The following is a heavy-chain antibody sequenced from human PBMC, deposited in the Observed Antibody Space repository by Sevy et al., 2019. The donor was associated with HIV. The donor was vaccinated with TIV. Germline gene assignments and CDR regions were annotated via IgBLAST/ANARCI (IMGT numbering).Heavy chain of an antibody. CDR3: ARGPYYYESINHKLYYDYGMDV. D-gene: IGHD3-22*01. CDR2: INQSGST. Sequence: SETLSLTCTVYGESFSNYYRSWIRQPPGKGLEWIGEINQSGSTNYNASLKSRITISVDTSKKHFTLRLNFVTAADTAVYYCARGPYYYESINHKLYYDYGMDVWGQGTTVTVSS. J-gene: IGHJ6*02. V-gene: IGHV4-34*01. CDR1: GESFSNYY.